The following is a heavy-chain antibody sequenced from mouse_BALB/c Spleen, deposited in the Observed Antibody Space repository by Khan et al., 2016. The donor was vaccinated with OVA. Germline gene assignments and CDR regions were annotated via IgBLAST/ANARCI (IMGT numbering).Heavy chain of an antibody. V-gene: IGHV1-63*02. Sequence: QVQLQQSGAELVRPGTSVKMSCKAAGYTFTNYWIGWVKQRPGHGLEWIGDIYPGNGNTNYNEKFKGKATLTTDTSSSTAYMQLSSLTSEDSAIYYCAGPYYYGSSYATMDDWGQGTSVTVSS. CDR2: IYPGNGNT. D-gene: IGHD1-1*01. CDR1: GYTFTNYW. CDR3: AGPYYYGSSYATMDD. J-gene: IGHJ4*01.